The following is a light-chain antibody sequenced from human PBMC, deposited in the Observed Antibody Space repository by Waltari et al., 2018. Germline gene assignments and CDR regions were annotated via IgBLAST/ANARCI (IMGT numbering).Light chain of an antibody. CDR2: DAS. CDR3: QQRSNWART. Sequence: EIVLTQSPATLSLSPGEGVTLSCRASQSVSRYLAWYQQKPGQAPRLLIYDASNRATGIPTRFSGSGSGTDFTLTISSLEPEDFAVYYCQQRSNWARTFGQGTKVEIK. CDR1: QSVSRY. V-gene: IGKV3-11*01. J-gene: IGKJ1*01.